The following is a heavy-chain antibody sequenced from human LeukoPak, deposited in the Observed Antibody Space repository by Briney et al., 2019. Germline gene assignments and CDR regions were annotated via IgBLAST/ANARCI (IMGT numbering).Heavy chain of an antibody. CDR3: ARHESYYYDSSCDFDY. Sequence: PSETLSLTCTVSGGSISSTNYYWGRIRQPPGKGLEWIGSIYYSGSTYYNPSLKSRVTISVDTSKNQFSLKLSSVTAADTAVYYCARHESYYYDSSCDFDYWGQGTLVTVSS. D-gene: IGHD3-22*01. CDR1: GGSISSTNYY. CDR2: IYYSGST. J-gene: IGHJ4*02. V-gene: IGHV4-39*01.